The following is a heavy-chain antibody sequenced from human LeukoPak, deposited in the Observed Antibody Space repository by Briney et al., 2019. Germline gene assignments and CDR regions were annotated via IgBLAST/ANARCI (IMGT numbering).Heavy chain of an antibody. V-gene: IGHV3-53*01. D-gene: IGHD6-19*01. J-gene: IGHJ4*02. CDR1: GLTVSSNC. Sequence: GGSLRLSCAASGLTVSSNCMSWVRQAPGKGLEWVSFIYSGGSTYYADSVKGRFTISRDNSKNTLYLQMNSLRAEDTAVYYCARYVAVAGNDYWGQGTLVTVSS. CDR3: ARYVAVAGNDY. CDR2: IYSGGST.